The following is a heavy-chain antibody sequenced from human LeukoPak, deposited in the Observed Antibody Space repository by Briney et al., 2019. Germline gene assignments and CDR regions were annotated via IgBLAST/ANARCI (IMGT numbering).Heavy chain of an antibody. D-gene: IGHD3-10*01. CDR2: IYYSGST. J-gene: IGHJ4*02. CDR1: GGSISSYY. Sequence: PSETLSLTCTVSGGSISSYYWSWIRQPPGKGLEWIGYIYYSGSTNYNPSLKSRVTISVDTSKNQFPLKLSSVTAADTAVYYCAREPESGSYNDYWGQGTLVTVSS. V-gene: IGHV4-59*01. CDR3: AREPESGSYNDY.